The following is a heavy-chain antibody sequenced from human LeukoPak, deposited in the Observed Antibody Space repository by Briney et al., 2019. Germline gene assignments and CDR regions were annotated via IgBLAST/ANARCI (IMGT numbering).Heavy chain of an antibody. CDR2: IKQDGSEK. CDR1: GFTFSSYW. D-gene: IGHD3-10*01. CDR3: ARDRVTMVRGVNYYFDY. J-gene: IGHJ4*02. Sequence: PGGSLRLSCAASGFTFSSYWMSWVRQAPGKGLEWVANIKQDGSEKYYVDSVKGRFTISRDNAKNSLYLQMNSLRAEDTAVYYCARDRVTMVRGVNYYFDYWGQGTLATVSS. V-gene: IGHV3-7*05.